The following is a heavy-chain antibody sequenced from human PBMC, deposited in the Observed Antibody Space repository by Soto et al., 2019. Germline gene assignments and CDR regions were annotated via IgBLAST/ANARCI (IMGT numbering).Heavy chain of an antibody. CDR3: AKDFSYDSSGVLDY. V-gene: IGHV3-23*01. CDR2: ISDNGGNT. CDR1: GFTFRSYA. D-gene: IGHD3-22*01. J-gene: IGHJ4*02. Sequence: VQLLESGVALVQPGGSLRLSCEASGFTFRSYAMSWVRQAPGKGLEWVSAISDNGGNTYYPDSVRGRFTISRDNSKNTLFLQMNSVRAEDTAVYYCAKDFSYDSSGVLDYWGQGTLVTVSS.